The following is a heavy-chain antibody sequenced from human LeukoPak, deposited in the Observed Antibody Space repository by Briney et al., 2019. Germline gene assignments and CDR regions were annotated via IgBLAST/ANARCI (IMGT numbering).Heavy chain of an antibody. D-gene: IGHD3-22*01. CDR2: IYYSGST. V-gene: IGHV4-39*01. J-gene: IGHJ4*02. CDR3: ARMSYDSSGYYYVGFDY. Sequence: SETLSLTCTVSGGSISSYYWSWIRQPPGKGLEWIGSIYYSGSTYYNPSLKSRVTISVDTSKNQFSLKLSSVTAADTAVYYCARMSYDSSGYYYVGFDYWGQGTLVTVSS. CDR1: GGSISSYY.